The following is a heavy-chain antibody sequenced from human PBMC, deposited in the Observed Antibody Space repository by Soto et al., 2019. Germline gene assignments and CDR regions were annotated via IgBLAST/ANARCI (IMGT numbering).Heavy chain of an antibody. CDR3: ARDSYIPYYDILTGYSPFWVDY. J-gene: IGHJ4*02. CDR2: ISAYNGNT. CDR1: GYTFTSYG. V-gene: IGHV1-18*01. D-gene: IGHD3-9*01. Sequence: QVQLVQSGAEVKKPGASVKVSCKASGYTFTSYGISWVRQAPGQGLEWMGWISAYNGNTNYAQKLQGRVTMTTDTSTSTAYMELRSLRSDDTAVYSCARDSYIPYYDILTGYSPFWVDYWGQGTLVTVSS.